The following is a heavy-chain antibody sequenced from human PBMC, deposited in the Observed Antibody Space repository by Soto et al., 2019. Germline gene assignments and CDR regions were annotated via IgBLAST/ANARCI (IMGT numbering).Heavy chain of an antibody. CDR2: IKSKADGGTT. D-gene: IGHD2-21*02. Sequence: EVQLVESGGDLVKPGGSLRLSCAGSGFTFANAWLIWVRQAPGRGLEWVGRIKSKADGGTTEYAAPVKGRFFISREDSENTAFLQMNSLKPDDTAVYYCTTSLTAAPRRFYPWGQGTLVTVSS. J-gene: IGHJ5*02. CDR3: TTSLTAAPRRFYP. V-gene: IGHV3-15*07. CDR1: GFTFANAW.